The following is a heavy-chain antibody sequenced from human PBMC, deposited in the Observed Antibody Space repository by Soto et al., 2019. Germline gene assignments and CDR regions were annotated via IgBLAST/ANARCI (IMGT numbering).Heavy chain of an antibody. V-gene: IGHV3-49*04. D-gene: IGHD6-6*01. J-gene: IGHJ4*02. CDR2: IRNKGYGGTT. Sequence: GGSLRLSCIASGFNFGDYGVSWVRQAPGKGLEYIGLIRNKGYGGTTEYAASVKGRFTISRDDSKSTVYLQMNSLKTEDTAVYYCTRFQAARFEFWGQGTLVTVSS. CDR1: GFNFGDYG. CDR3: TRFQAARFEF.